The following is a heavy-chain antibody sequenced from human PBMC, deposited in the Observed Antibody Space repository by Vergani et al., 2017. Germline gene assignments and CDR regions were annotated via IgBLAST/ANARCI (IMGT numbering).Heavy chain of an antibody. CDR1: GGSVSSGSYY. CDR3: AGVPPYCSSTSCYTKAFDY. CDR2: INHSGST. D-gene: IGHD2-2*02. J-gene: IGHJ4*02. Sequence: QVQLQESGPGLVKTSETLSLTCTVSGGSVSSGSYYWSWIRQPPGKGLEWIGEINHSGSTYYNPSLKSRVTISVDTSKNQFSLKLSSVTAADTAVYYCAGVPPYCSSTSCYTKAFDYCGQGTLVTVSS. V-gene: IGHV4-61*01.